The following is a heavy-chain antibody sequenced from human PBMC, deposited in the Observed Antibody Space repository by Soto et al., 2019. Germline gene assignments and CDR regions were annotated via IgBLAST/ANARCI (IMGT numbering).Heavy chain of an antibody. CDR2: INHSGST. J-gene: IGHJ4*02. V-gene: IGHV4-34*01. CDR3: ASSAAMGVGY. CDR1: GGSFSGYY. D-gene: IGHD5-18*01. Sequence: PSETLSLTCAVYGGSFSGYYWSWIRQPPGKGLEWIREINHSGSTNYNPSLKSRVTISVDTSKNQFSLKLSSVTAADTAVYYCASSAAMGVGYWGQGTLVTVSS.